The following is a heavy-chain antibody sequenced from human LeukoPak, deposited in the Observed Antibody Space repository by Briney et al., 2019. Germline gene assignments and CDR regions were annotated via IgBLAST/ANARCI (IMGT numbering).Heavy chain of an antibody. Sequence: SETLSLTCTVSGYSISSGYYWGWIRQPPGKGLEWIGSIYHSGSTYYNPSLKSRVTISVDTSKNQFSLKLSSVTAADTAVYYCARAPVYYYDSSGYYRFDYWGQGTLVTVSS. CDR2: IYHSGST. V-gene: IGHV4-38-2*02. D-gene: IGHD3-22*01. J-gene: IGHJ4*02. CDR3: ARAPVYYYDSSGYYRFDY. CDR1: GYSISSGYY.